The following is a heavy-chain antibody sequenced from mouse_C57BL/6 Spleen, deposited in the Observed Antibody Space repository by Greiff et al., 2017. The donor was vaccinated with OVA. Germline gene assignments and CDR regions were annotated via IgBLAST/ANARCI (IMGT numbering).Heavy chain of an antibody. V-gene: IGHV3-1*01. J-gene: IGHJ1*03. CDR1: GYSITSGYD. CDR3: ARETYYYGSSPYWYFDV. D-gene: IGHD1-1*01. Sequence: EVQRVESGPGMVKPSQSLSLTCTVTGYSITSGYDWHWIRHFPGNKLEWMGYISYSGSTNYNPSLKSRISITHDTSKNHFFLKLNSVTTEDTATYYCARETYYYGSSPYWYFDVWGTGTTVTVSS. CDR2: ISYSGST.